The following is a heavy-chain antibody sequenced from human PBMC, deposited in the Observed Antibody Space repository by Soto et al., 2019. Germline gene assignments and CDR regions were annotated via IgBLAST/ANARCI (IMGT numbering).Heavy chain of an antibody. J-gene: IGHJ6*02. CDR1: GGSISSPSYY. CDR2: IYYSGTT. CDR3: ARALIQLWPHYYYGMDV. D-gene: IGHD5-18*01. V-gene: IGHV4-30-4*01. Sequence: PSETLSLTCSVSGGSISSPSYYWSWIRQPPGKGLEWIGYIYYSGTTYYNPSLKSRVTISVDTSENQFSLKVNSVTAADTAVYYCARALIQLWPHYYYGMDVWGQGTTVTVSS.